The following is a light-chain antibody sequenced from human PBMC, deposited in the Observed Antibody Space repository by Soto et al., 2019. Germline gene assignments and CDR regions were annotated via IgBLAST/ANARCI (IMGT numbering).Light chain of an antibody. J-gene: IGLJ2*01. CDR3: SSYAGSNNLV. V-gene: IGLV2-8*01. CDR1: SSDVGGYNY. CDR2: EVT. Sequence: QSALTQPPSASGSPGQSVTISCTGTSSDVGGYNYVSWYQQHPGKAPKLMIHEVTKRPSGVPDRFSGSKSGNTASLTVSGLQAEDEADYYCSSYAGSNNLVFGGGTKPPS.